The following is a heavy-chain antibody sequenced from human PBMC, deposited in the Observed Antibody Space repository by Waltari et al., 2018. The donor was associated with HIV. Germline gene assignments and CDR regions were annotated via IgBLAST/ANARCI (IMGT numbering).Heavy chain of an antibody. D-gene: IGHD5-18*01. J-gene: IGHJ6*02. CDR2: ISYDGSNK. V-gene: IGHV3-30*18. Sequence: GFTFSSYGMHWVRQAPGKGLEWVAVISYDGSNKYYADSVKGRFTISRDNSKNTLYLQMNSLRAEDTAVYYCAKPAAMASYGMDVWGQGTTVTVSS. CDR1: GFTFSSYG. CDR3: AKPAAMASYGMDV.